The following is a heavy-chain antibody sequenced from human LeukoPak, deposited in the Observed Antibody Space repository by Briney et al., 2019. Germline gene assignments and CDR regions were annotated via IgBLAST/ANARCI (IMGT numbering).Heavy chain of an antibody. CDR3: ARGYDYGDYVGDFDY. D-gene: IGHD4-17*01. Sequence: ASVKVSCKASGYTCTSYPINWVRQAPGQGLEWMGWITTYNGNTNYAQKLQGRVTMTTDTSTSTAYMDLRGLRSDDTAVYYCARGYDYGDYVGDFDYWGQGTLVTVSS. V-gene: IGHV1-18*01. CDR1: GYTCTSYP. CDR2: ITTYNGNT. J-gene: IGHJ4*02.